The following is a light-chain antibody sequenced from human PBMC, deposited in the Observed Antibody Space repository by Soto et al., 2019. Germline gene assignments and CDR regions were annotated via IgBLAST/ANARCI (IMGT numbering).Light chain of an antibody. CDR2: GAS. V-gene: IGKV1-9*01. Sequence: DIPLTQSPSFLSASVGDRVTITCRASQGISTYVAWNLQRPGKAPKLMIYGASTLQSGVPSRFSGSGSVTEFTLSVRGLQPEEFGPYYCLQLKSDWYAFGPGTKLEIK. CDR3: LQLKSDWYA. CDR1: QGISTY. J-gene: IGKJ2*01.